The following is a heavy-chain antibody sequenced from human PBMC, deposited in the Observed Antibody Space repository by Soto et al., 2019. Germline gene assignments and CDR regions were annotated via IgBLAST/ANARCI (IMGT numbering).Heavy chain of an antibody. CDR2: IYPGDSDT. V-gene: IGHV5-51*01. CDR3: ARHHGSPGSYFGMDV. Sequence: GESLKISCKGSGYSFTSYWINWVRQMPGKGLEWMGIIYPGDSDTRYSPSFQGQVTISADKSINTAYLQWRSLRASDTGVYYCARHHGSPGSYFGMDVWGQGTTVTVSS. CDR1: GYSFTSYW. J-gene: IGHJ6*02. D-gene: IGHD6-13*01.